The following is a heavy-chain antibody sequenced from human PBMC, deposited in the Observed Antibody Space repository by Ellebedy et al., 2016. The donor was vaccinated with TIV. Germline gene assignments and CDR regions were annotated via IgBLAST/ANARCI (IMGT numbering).Heavy chain of an antibody. J-gene: IGHJ5*02. Sequence: MPSETLSLTCTVSGGSINDYYWSRIRQPPGKSLEWIGYVHYTGFTNYNPSLRSRVTISMDTSKMQFSRKLMSVTAADTAVYYCARQVIISTNWFDPWGQGALVTVSS. CDR1: GGSINDYY. D-gene: IGHD3-22*01. CDR3: ARQVIISTNWFDP. CDR2: VHYTGFT. V-gene: IGHV4-59*08.